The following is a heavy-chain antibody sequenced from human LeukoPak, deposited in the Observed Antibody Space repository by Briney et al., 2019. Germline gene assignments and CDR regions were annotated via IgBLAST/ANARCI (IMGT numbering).Heavy chain of an antibody. Sequence: GASVKVSCKASGYTFSSYAISWVRQAPGQGLEWMGGIIPIFGTANYAQKFQGRVTITADESTSTAYMELSSLRSEDTAVYYCAGTDEAAVADHLFNYWGQGTLVTVSS. D-gene: IGHD6-19*01. CDR2: IIPIFGTA. CDR1: GYTFSSYA. V-gene: IGHV1-69*13. CDR3: AGTDEAAVADHLFNY. J-gene: IGHJ4*02.